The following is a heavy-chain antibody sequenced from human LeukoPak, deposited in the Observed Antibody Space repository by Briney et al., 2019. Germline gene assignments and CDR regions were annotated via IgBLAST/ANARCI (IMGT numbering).Heavy chain of an antibody. CDR3: AREREYHYDSSGYYRDAFDI. CDR2: IYYSGST. CDR1: GGSISSNY. V-gene: IGHV4-59*01. Sequence: SETLSLTCTVSGGSISSNYWSWIRQPPGKGREWIGYIYYSGSTNYNPSLKSRVTISVDTSKHQFSLNLRSVTAADTAVYYCAREREYHYDSSGYYRDAFDIWGQGTMVTVSS. J-gene: IGHJ3*02. D-gene: IGHD3-22*01.